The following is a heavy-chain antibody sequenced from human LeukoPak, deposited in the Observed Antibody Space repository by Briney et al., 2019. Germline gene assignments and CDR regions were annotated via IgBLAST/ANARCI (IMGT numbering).Heavy chain of an antibody. CDR2: ITVASGNT. CDR1: GYTFITSS. V-gene: IGHV1-3*01. CDR3: VGGSLGF. Sequence: ASVKVSCKTLGYTFITSSIYWVRQAPGQRLEWLGWITVASGNTRYSENLQGRVTLTRDTSANTAYMELRNLKSEDTAVYYCVGGSLGFWGQETLVTVSP. J-gene: IGHJ4*02.